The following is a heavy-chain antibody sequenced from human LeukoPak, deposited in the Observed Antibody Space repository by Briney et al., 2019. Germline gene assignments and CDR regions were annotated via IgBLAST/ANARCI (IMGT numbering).Heavy chain of an antibody. V-gene: IGHV4-34*01. CDR3: AGHLRYFDY. CDR1: GGSFSGYY. Sequence: SETLSLTCAVYGGSFSGYYWSWIRQPPGKGLEWIGEINHSGSINYNPPLKSRVTISVDTSKNQFSLKLSSVTAADTAVYYCAGHLRYFDYWGQGTLVTVSS. J-gene: IGHJ4*02. CDR2: INHSGSI.